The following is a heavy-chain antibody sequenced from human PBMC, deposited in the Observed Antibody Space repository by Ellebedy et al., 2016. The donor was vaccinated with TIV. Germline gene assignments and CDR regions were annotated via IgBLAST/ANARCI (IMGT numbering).Heavy chain of an antibody. D-gene: IGHD4-17*01. CDR2: FDPEDGET. V-gene: IGHV1-24*01. Sequence: ASVKVSCXVSGYTLTELSMHWVRQAPGKGLEWMGGFDPEDGETIYAQKFQGRVTMTEDTSTDTAYMELSSLRSEDTAVYYCATAGGEYYYGEGVYFDYWGQGTLVTVSS. CDR3: ATAGGEYYYGEGVYFDY. J-gene: IGHJ4*02. CDR1: GYTLTELS.